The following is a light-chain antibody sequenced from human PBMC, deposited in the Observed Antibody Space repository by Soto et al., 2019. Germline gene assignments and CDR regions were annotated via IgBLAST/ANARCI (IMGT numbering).Light chain of an antibody. J-gene: IGLJ1*01. CDR2: DDN. CDR1: SSNIGGNS. V-gene: IGLV1-51*01. Sequence: AVVTQPPSVSAAPGQKVTISCSGSSSNIGGNSVSWYQQLPGTAPKLLIYDDNKRPSGIPDRFSGSKSGTSATLGITGFQTGDESYYYCGSWDRPSIDYVLGNATKLTV. CDR3: GSWDRPSIDYV.